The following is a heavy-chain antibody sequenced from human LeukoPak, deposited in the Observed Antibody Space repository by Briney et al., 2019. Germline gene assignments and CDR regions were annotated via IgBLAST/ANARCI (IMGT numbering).Heavy chain of an antibody. CDR3: AKDQQLEPFDY. V-gene: IGHV4-34*01. D-gene: IGHD1-1*01. J-gene: IGHJ4*02. CDR2: INHSGST. CDR1: GGSFSGYY. Sequence: SETLSLTCAVYGGSFSGYYWSWIRQPPGKGLEWIGEINHSGSTNYNPSLKSRVTISVDTSKNQFSLKLSSVTAADTAVYYCAKDQQLEPFDYWGQGTLVTVSS.